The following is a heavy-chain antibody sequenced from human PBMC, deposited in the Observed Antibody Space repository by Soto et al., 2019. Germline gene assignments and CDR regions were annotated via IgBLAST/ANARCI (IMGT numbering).Heavy chain of an antibody. CDR1: GFTFNKYS. D-gene: IGHD3-22*01. J-gene: IGHJ4*02. Sequence: EVRLVESGGGLVKHGGSLRLSCAASGFTFNKYSMNWVRQAPGKGLEWVSSITSKTGDQYYADSVKGRFIISRDNTNNSLSLQVTSLRDEDTAVYYCARDLMPNDRGLGDLAYWGQGTLVTVSS. CDR2: ITSKTGDQ. V-gene: IGHV3-21*02. CDR3: ARDLMPNDRGLGDLAY.